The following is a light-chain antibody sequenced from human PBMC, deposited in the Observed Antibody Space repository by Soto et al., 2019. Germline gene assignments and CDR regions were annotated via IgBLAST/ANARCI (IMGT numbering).Light chain of an antibody. CDR2: DAS. Sequence: DIQITHSPSAGTESVVDGVTITCQASQDITNYLNWYQQKPGTAPKLLIYDASTLETGVPSRFSGRGSGTDFTFTISSLQPEDVATYYCQNYDNLPPNFGGGTKVAIK. CDR1: QDITNY. J-gene: IGKJ4*01. V-gene: IGKV1-33*01. CDR3: QNYDNLPPN.